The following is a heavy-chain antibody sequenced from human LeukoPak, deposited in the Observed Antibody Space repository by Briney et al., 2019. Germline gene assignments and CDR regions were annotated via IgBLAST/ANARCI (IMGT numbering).Heavy chain of an antibody. CDR3: ATLYPDTDDLHFIAAGY. CDR2: IYYSGST. J-gene: IGHJ4*02. D-gene: IGHD6-13*01. Sequence: SETLSLTCTVSGGSISSSSYYWGWIRQPPGKGLEWIGSIYYSGSTYYNPSLKSRVTISVDTSKNQFSLKLSSVTAADTAVYYCATLYPDTDDLHFIAAGYWGQGTLVTVSS. CDR1: GGSISSSSYY. V-gene: IGHV4-39*01.